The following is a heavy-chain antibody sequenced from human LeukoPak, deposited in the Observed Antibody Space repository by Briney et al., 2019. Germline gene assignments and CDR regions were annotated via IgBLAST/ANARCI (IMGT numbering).Heavy chain of an antibody. CDR2: IYENGRT. CDR1: GGSIGNFF. CDR3: ARDWELGH. Sequence: SETLSLTCTVSGGSIGNFFWSWIRQSPGEGLEWIGFIYENGRTSYNPSLKSRVTISVDMSKNHFSLRLTSMTAADTAVYYCARDWELGHWGRGILVTVTS. J-gene: IGHJ4*02. V-gene: IGHV4-59*01. D-gene: IGHD1-26*01.